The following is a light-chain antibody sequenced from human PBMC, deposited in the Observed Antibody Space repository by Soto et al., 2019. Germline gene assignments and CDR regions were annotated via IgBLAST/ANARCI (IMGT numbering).Light chain of an antibody. J-gene: IGKJ4*01. CDR2: EVS. Sequence: EIVFTQSPATLSLSPGERATLSCRASQTVSSSLAWYQQKPGQAPRLLIYEVSNRATGIPARFSGSGSGTDFTLTISSLVPGDFAVYECQQHITWPLTFGGGTNVDSK. CDR3: QQHITWPLT. V-gene: IGKV3-11*01. CDR1: QTVSSS.